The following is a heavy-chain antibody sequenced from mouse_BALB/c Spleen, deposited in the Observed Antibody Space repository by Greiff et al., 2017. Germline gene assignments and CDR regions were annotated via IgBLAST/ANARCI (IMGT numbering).Heavy chain of an antibody. CDR3: ARIYGHAMDY. CDR1: GFSLTSYG. CDR2: IWSGGST. V-gene: IGHV2-2*02. J-gene: IGHJ4*01. Sequence: VQLQQSGPGLVQPSQSLSITCTVSGFSLTSYGVHWVRQSPGKGLEWLGVIWSGGSTDYNAAFISRLSISKDNSKSQVFFKMNSLQANDTAIYYCARIYGHAMDYWGQGTSVTVSS. D-gene: IGHD1-2*01.